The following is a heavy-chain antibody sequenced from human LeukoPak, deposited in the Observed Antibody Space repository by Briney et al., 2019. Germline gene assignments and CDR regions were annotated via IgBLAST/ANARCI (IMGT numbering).Heavy chain of an antibody. V-gene: IGHV3-30*02. CDR2: IRYDGSSK. J-gene: IGHJ4*02. Sequence: GGSLRLSCAASGFTFNSYGMHWVRQSPGKGLEWVAFIRYDGSSKHYADSVKGRFTISRDNSKNTLYLQMNSLRPEDTAVYYCAKGRDYYFDYWGQGTLVTVSS. CDR1: GFTFNSYG. CDR3: AKGRDYYFDY. D-gene: IGHD3/OR15-3a*01.